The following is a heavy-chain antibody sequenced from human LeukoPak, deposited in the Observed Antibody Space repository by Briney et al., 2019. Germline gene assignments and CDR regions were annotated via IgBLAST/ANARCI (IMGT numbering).Heavy chain of an antibody. CDR2: ISNSGSTK. J-gene: IGHJ4*02. Sequence: GGSLRLSCAASGFTFSSYEMNWVRQAPGKGLEWVSYISNSGSTKYYADSVKGRFTISRDNAKNSLYLQMNSLRAEDTAVYYCARLKYYGFWSGYSTFDYWGQGPLVTVSS. D-gene: IGHD3-3*01. CDR1: GFTFSSYE. V-gene: IGHV3-48*03. CDR3: ARLKYYGFWSGYSTFDY.